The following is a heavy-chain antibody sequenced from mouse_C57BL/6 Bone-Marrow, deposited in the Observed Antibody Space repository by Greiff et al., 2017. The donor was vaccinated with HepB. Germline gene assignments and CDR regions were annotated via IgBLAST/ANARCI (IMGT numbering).Heavy chain of an antibody. D-gene: IGHD1-1*01. CDR2: ISDGGSYT. Sequence: EVKLMESGGGLVKPGGSLKLSCAASGFTFSSYAMSWVRQTPEKRLEWVATISDGGSYTYYPDNVKGRFTISRDNAKNNLYLQMSHLKSEDTAMYYCATNYYGSSSYWYFDVWGTGTTVTVSS. CDR3: ATNYYGSSSYWYFDV. V-gene: IGHV5-4*03. J-gene: IGHJ1*03. CDR1: GFTFSSYA.